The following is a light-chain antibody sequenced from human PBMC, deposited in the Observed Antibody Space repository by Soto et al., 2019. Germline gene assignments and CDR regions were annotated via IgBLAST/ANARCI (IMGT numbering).Light chain of an antibody. CDR3: SSYTTTTRL. CDR2: EVS. CDR1: SSAFGSNNY. V-gene: IGLV2-14*01. Sequence: QSALPQPASVSGSPGQSIPISCTGPSSAFGSNNYVSWFQQRPGKAPTLIIYEVSNRASGVSTHFSGSRSGNTASLTIPGLLPEDEAEYYCSSYTTTTRLFGGGTKLTVL. J-gene: IGLJ3*02.